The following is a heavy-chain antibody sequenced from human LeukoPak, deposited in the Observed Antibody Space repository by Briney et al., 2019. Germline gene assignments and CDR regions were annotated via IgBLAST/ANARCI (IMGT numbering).Heavy chain of an antibody. CDR1: GGSISSGGYY. V-gene: IGHV4-31*03. Sequence: PSQTLSLTCTVSGGSISSGGYYWSWIRQHPGKGLEWIGYIYYSGSTYYNPSLKSRVTISVDTSKNQFSLKLSSVTAADTAVYYCAGDSGSDSWYFDYWGQGTPVTVSS. CDR2: IYYSGST. J-gene: IGHJ4*02. CDR3: AGDSGSDSWYFDY. D-gene: IGHD1-26*01.